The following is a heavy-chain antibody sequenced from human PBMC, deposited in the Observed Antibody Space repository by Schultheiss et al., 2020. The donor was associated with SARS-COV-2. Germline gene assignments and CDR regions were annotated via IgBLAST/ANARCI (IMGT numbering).Heavy chain of an antibody. Sequence: SVKVSCKASGGTFSSYAISWVRQAPGQGLEWMGGIIPIFGTANYARKFQGRVTITADKSTSTAYMELRSLRSDDTAVYYCARFRFEWLPSYYYYGMDVWGQGTTVTVSS. CDR2: IIPIFGTA. V-gene: IGHV1-69*06. J-gene: IGHJ6*02. D-gene: IGHD3-9*01. CDR1: GGTFSSYA. CDR3: ARFRFEWLPSYYYYGMDV.